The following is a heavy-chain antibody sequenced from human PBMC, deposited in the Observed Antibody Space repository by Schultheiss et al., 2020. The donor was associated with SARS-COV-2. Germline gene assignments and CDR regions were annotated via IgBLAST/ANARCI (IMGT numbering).Heavy chain of an antibody. D-gene: IGHD4-17*01. CDR1: GASISTGGYY. Sequence: TLSLTCTVSGASISTGGYYWNWIRQPAGKGLEWIGRIYPSGSTNHNPSLESRVTISIDTSKNQFSLELTSVTTADTALYYCVRGTGAGDFDYWGQGTLVTVSS. CDR2: IYPSGST. V-gene: IGHV4-61*02. CDR3: VRGTGAGDFDY. J-gene: IGHJ4*02.